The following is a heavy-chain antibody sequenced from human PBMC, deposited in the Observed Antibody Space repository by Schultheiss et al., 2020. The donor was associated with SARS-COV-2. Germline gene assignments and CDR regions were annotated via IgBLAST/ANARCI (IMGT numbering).Heavy chain of an antibody. J-gene: IGHJ5*02. CDR1: GYSFTTYG. D-gene: IGHD6-13*01. CDR2: ISAYNGDT. V-gene: IGHV1-18*01. Sequence: ASVKVSCKASGYSFTTYGISWVRQAPGQGLEWMGWISAYNGDTNYAQKFQGRVTMTRDTSISTAYMELSRLRSDDTAVYYCARDFYSRTNWFDPWGQGTLVTVSS. CDR3: ARDFYSRTNWFDP.